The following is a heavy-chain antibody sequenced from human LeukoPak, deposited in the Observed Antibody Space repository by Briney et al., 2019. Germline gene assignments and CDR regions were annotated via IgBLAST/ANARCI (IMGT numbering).Heavy chain of an antibody. Sequence: KLSCAASVFTFKNEGMSWVRLTPKKRLEWVSDISGTGANTYYADSVKGRFTISRDNSKNTLYLQMNSLRGEDTAVYSCAKRYGLGSSPFDYWGQGALVTVSS. J-gene: IGHJ4*02. V-gene: IGHV3-23*01. CDR1: VFTFKNEG. D-gene: IGHD3-10*01. CDR2: ISGTGANT. CDR3: AKRYGLGSSPFDY.